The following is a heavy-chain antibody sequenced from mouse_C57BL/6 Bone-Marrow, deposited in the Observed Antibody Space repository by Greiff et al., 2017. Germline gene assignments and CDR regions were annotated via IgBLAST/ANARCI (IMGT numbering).Heavy chain of an antibody. CDR3: ANDSSDGYNS. CDR1: GFTFSSYA. D-gene: IGHD2-3*01. CDR2: ISDGGSYT. Sequence: EVMLVESGGGLVKPGGSLKLSCAASGFTFSSYAMSWVRQTPEKRLEWVATISDGGSYTYYPDNVKGRFTISGDNAKNNLYLQMSHLTSEDTAMYYCANDSSDGYNSWGQGTTLTVSS. V-gene: IGHV5-4*03. J-gene: IGHJ2*01.